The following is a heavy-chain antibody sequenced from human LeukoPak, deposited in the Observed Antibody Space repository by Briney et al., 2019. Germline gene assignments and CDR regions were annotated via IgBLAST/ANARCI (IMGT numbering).Heavy chain of an antibody. CDR3: AKDHYYYGSGIYFMHYFDY. Sequence: PGGSLRLSCAASGFTFSSYAMTWVRQAPGEGLEWVSAISGSGGRTYSADSVKGRFTISRDNSKNTLYLQMNSLRAEDTAVYYCAKDHYYYGSGIYFMHYFDYWGQGTLVTVSS. V-gene: IGHV3-23*01. CDR1: GFTFSSYA. D-gene: IGHD3-10*01. CDR2: ISGSGGRT. J-gene: IGHJ4*02.